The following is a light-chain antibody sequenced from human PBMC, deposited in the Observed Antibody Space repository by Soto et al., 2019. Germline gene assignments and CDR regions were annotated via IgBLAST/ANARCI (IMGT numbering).Light chain of an antibody. CDR3: CSYAGSYTHV. V-gene: IGLV2-11*01. J-gene: IGLJ1*01. CDR1: SSDVGAYNY. CDR2: DVT. Sequence: QSALTQPASVSGSPGQSITISCTGTSSDVGAYNYVSWFQQYPAKAPKLIIFDVTNRPSGVPDRFSGSKSGNTASLTISGLQPDDEADYYCCSYAGSYTHVFGTGTKVTVL.